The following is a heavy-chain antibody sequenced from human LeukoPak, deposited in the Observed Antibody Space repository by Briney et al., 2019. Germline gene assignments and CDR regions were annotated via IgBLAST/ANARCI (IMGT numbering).Heavy chain of an antibody. CDR1: GGSFSGYY. Sequence: SETLSLTCAVYGGSFSGYYWSWIRQPPGKGLEWIGEINHSGSTNYNPSLKSRVTISVDTSKNQFSLKLSSVTAADTAVYYCARGRAIGYCSGGSCYSVYRSTRNNWFDPWGQGTLVTVSS. CDR2: INHSGST. CDR3: ARGRAIGYCSGGSCYSVYRSTRNNWFDP. D-gene: IGHD2-15*01. V-gene: IGHV4-34*01. J-gene: IGHJ5*02.